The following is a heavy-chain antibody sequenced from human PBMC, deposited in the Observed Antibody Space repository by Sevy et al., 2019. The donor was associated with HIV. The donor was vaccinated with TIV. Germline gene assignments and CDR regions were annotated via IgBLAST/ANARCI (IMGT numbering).Heavy chain of an antibody. CDR2: ISHDEIVR. Sequence: GGSLRLSCAASGFTFSKYAVHWVRQAPGKGLEWVALISHDEIVREYADSVKGRFTISRDNSKNTVYLQMNSLRADDTAVYYCARDLPHLLPWELSRGSDSWGQGTLVTVSS. CDR3: ARDLPHLLPWELSRGSDS. J-gene: IGHJ4*02. V-gene: IGHV3-30*04. D-gene: IGHD3-16*01. CDR1: GFTFSKYA.